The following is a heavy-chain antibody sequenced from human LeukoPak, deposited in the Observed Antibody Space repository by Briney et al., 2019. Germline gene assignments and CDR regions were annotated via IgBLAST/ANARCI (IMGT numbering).Heavy chain of an antibody. CDR1: VFTFSSYE. Sequence: QPGGSLRLSCAAPVFTFSSYEMTWVRQAPGKGLEWVSYISSSGSTIYYADSVKGRFTISRDNAKNSLYLQMNSLRAEDTAVYYCAELGITMIGGVWGKGTTVTISS. V-gene: IGHV3-48*03. CDR3: AELGITMIGGV. CDR2: ISSSGSTI. D-gene: IGHD3-10*02. J-gene: IGHJ6*04.